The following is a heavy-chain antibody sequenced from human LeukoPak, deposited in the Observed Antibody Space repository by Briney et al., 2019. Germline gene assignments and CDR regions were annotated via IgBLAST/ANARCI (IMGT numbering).Heavy chain of an antibody. CDR1: GGSISSSSYY. Sequence: SGTLSLTCTVSGGSISSSSYYWGWIRQPPGTGLEWIGSIYYSGSTYYNPSLKSRVTISVDTSKNQFSLKLSSVTAADTAVYYCARHHGDYSNNNWFDPWGQGTLVTVSS. CDR3: ARHHGDYSNNNWFDP. CDR2: IYYSGST. D-gene: IGHD4-11*01. V-gene: IGHV4-39*01. J-gene: IGHJ5*02.